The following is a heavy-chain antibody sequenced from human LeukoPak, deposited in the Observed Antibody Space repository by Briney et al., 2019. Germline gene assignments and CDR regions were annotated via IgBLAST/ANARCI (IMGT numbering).Heavy chain of an antibody. CDR1: GFTFSSYG. D-gene: IGHD3-22*01. Sequence: GGSLRLSCAASGFTFSSYGMHWVRQAPGKGLEWVAVIWYDGSNKYYADSVKGRFTISRDNSKNTLYLQMNSLRAEDTAVYYCARDLPMIVARSALDYWGQGTLVTVSS. CDR2: IWYDGSNK. CDR3: ARDLPMIVARSALDY. J-gene: IGHJ4*02. V-gene: IGHV3-33*01.